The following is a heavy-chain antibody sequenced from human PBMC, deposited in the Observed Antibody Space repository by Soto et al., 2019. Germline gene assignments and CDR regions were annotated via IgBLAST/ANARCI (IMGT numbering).Heavy chain of an antibody. CDR3: AKAKEYYDILTGFDY. Sequence: ESGGVVVQPGGSLRLSCAASGFTFDDYTMHWVRQAPGKGLEWVSLISWDGGSTYYADSVKGRFTISRDNSKNSLYLQMNSLRTEDTALYYCAKAKEYYDILTGFDYWGQGTLVTVSS. V-gene: IGHV3-43*01. D-gene: IGHD3-9*01. CDR2: ISWDGGST. J-gene: IGHJ4*02. CDR1: GFTFDDYT.